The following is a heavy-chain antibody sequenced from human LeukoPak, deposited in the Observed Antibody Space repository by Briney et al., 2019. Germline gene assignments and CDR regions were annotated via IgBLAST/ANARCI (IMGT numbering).Heavy chain of an antibody. CDR1: GYTFTGYY. CDR3: AREYSSSSGVYYYYYMDV. CDR2: INPNSGGT. Sequence: ASVKVSCKASGYTFTGYYMHWVRQAPGQGLEWMGWINPNSGGTNYAQKFQGRVTMTRDTSISTAYVELSRLRSDDTAVYYCAREYSSSSGVYYYYYMDVWGKGTTVTVSS. V-gene: IGHV1-2*02. D-gene: IGHD6-6*01. J-gene: IGHJ6*03.